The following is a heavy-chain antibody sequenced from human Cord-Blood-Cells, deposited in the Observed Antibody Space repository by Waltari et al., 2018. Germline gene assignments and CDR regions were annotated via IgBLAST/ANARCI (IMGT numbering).Heavy chain of an antibody. CDR2: IIPILGIA. D-gene: IGHD7-27*01. V-gene: IGHV1-69*09. J-gene: IGHJ2*01. Sequence: QVQLVQSGAEVKKHGSSVNLSCKASGRAFSSYAISWVRQAPGQGLEWRGRIIPILGIANYAQKFQGRVTITADKSTSTAYMELSSLRSEDTAVYYCARATGTGDWYFDLWGRGTLVTVSS. CDR3: ARATGTGDWYFDL. CDR1: GRAFSSYA.